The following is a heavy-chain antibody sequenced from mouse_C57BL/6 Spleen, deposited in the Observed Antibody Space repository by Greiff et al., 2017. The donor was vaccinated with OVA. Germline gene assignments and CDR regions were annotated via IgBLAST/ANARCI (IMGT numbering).Heavy chain of an antibody. D-gene: IGHD2-4*01. CDR3: ARDGGLRRSLAY. CDR1: GFTFSSYA. J-gene: IGHJ3*01. CDR2: ISDGGSYT. Sequence: EVKLEESGGGLVKPGGSLKLSCAASGFTFSSYAMSWVRQTPEKRLEWVATISDGGSYTYYPDNVKGRFTISRDNAKNNLYLQMSHLKSEDTAMYYCARDGGLRRSLAYWGQGTLVTVSA. V-gene: IGHV5-4*01.